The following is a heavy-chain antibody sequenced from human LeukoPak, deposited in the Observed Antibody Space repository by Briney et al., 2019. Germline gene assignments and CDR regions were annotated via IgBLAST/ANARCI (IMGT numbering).Heavy chain of an antibody. CDR2: VDYNGST. V-gene: IGHV4-59*02. CDR1: GASVSSSH. D-gene: IGHD2/OR15-2a*01. Sequence: SETLSLTCSVSGASVSSSHWNWIRQSPGKGLEWIANVDYNGSTKYNPSLRGRGTMSLDTSKNQFHLKLESVTSADTARYFCARGFYDPFNRWGQGTLVTVSS. CDR3: ARGFYDPFNR. J-gene: IGHJ5*02.